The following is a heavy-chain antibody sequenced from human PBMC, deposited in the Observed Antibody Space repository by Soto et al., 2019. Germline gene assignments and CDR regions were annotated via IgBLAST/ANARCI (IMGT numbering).Heavy chain of an antibody. CDR1: GFTFSSYA. CDR2: ISYDGSDK. V-gene: IGHV3-30*18. Sequence: GGSLRLSCAASGFTFSSYAMHWVRQAPGKGLEWVAVISYDGSDKDYADSVKGRFTISRDNSKNTLYFQMNSLRAEDTAVYYCAKASMIVVSWGQGTLVTVSS. D-gene: IGHD3-22*01. CDR3: AKASMIVVS. J-gene: IGHJ5*02.